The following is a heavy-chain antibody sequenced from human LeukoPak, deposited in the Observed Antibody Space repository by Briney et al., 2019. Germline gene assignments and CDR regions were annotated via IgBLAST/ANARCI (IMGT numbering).Heavy chain of an antibody. CDR2: INHSGST. Sequence: SETLSLTCAVYGGSFSGYYWSWIRQPPGKGLEWIGEINHSGSTNYNPSLKSRVTISVDTSKNQFSLKLSSVTAADTAVYYCARERRDGYNPIHFDYWGQGTLVTVSS. D-gene: IGHD5-24*01. CDR3: ARERRDGYNPIHFDY. V-gene: IGHV4-34*01. J-gene: IGHJ4*02. CDR1: GGSFSGYY.